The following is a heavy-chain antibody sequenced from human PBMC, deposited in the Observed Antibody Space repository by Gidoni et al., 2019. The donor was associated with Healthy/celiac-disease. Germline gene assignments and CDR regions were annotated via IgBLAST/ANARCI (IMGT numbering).Heavy chain of an antibody. D-gene: IGHD6-13*01. V-gene: IGHV3-21*01. CDR1: GFTFSSYS. CDR2: ISSSSSYI. CDR3: ARDLGETRQQLDSQIMDV. J-gene: IGHJ6*03. Sequence: EVQLVESGGGLVKPGGSLRLSCAASGFTFSSYSMNWVRQAPGKGLEWVSSISSSSSYIYYADSVKGRFTISRDNAKNSLYLQMNSLRAEDTAVYYCARDLGETRQQLDSQIMDVWGKGTTVTVSS.